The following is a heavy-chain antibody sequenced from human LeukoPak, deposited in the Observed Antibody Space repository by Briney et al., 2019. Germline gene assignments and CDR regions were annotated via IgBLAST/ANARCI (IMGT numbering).Heavy chain of an antibody. J-gene: IGHJ3*02. CDR2: IIPIFGTA. D-gene: IGHD3-10*01. CDR1: GGTFISYA. V-gene: IGHV1-69*05. Sequence: SVKVSCKASGGTFISYAISWVRQAPGQGLEWMGRIIPIFGTANYAQKFQGRVTITTDESTSTAYMELSSLRSEDTAVYYCAAPQNMVRGVTQPDAFDIWGQGTMVTVSS. CDR3: AAPQNMVRGVTQPDAFDI.